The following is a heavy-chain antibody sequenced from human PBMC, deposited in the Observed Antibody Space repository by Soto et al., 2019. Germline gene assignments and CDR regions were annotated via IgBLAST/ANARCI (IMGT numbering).Heavy chain of an antibody. Sequence: QVQLQESGPGLVKPSQTLSLTCTVSGGSISSGGYYWSWIRQHPGKGLKRIGSIYYSGSTYYNPSPNSRVTIAVDLSKNQFSLKLSSVTAAETAVYYCAREPLTWGQGTLVTVSS. CDR3: AREPLT. CDR2: IYYSGST. V-gene: IGHV4-31*03. J-gene: IGHJ4*02. CDR1: GGSISSGGYY.